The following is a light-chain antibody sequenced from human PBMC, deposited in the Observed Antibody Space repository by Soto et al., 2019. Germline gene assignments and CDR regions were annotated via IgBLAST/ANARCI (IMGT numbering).Light chain of an antibody. CDR2: DAS. CDR3: QQRSNWPPIT. CDR1: QSVSSY. J-gene: IGKJ5*01. Sequence: IGLTQSPGTLSLSTGERATLSCRASQSVSSYLAWYQQKPGQAPRLLIYDASNRATGIPARFSGSGSGTDFTLTISSLEPEDFAVYYCQQRSNWPPITFGQGTRLEIK. V-gene: IGKV3-11*01.